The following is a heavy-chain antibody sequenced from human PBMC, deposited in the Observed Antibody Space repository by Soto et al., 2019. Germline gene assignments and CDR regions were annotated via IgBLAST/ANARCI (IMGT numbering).Heavy chain of an antibody. CDR1: GGSISSYY. V-gene: IGHV4-59*08. J-gene: IGHJ4*02. CDR2: IYYSGST. D-gene: IGHD6-19*01. CDR3: ARQDSSGWTLFDY. Sequence: ETLSLTCTVSGGSISSYYWSWIRQPPGKGLEWIGYIYYSGSTNYNPSLKSRVTISVDTSKNQFSLKLSSVTAADTAVYYCARQDSSGWTLFDYWGQGTLVTVSS.